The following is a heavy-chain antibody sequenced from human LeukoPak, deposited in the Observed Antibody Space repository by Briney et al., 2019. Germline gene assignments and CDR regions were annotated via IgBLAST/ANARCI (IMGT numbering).Heavy chain of an antibody. CDR1: GFTVSSYA. V-gene: IGHV3-23*01. J-gene: IGHJ4*02. D-gene: IGHD5-18*01. CDR2: ISGSGGST. Sequence: PGGSLRLSCAASGFTVSSYAMSSVRQPPPRRLQWLFAISGSGGSTYYADSVKGRFTISRDNFKNTLYLQMNSLRVEDTAVYYCAKDQTAMITYRFDYWGQGTLVTVSS. CDR3: AKDQTAMITYRFDY.